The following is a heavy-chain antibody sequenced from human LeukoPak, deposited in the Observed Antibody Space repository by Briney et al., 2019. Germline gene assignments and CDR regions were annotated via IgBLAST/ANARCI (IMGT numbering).Heavy chain of an antibody. CDR1: GFTFSSYA. V-gene: IGHV3-23*01. J-gene: IGHJ4*02. CDR2: ISGSGGST. Sequence: GGSLRLSCAASGFTFSSYAMSWVRQAPGKGREWVSAISGSGGSTYYADSVKGRFTISRDNSKNTLYLQMNSLRAEDTAVYYCAKIYDSSGYYYVPLFDYWGQGTLVTVSS. CDR3: AKIYDSSGYYYVPLFDY. D-gene: IGHD3-22*01.